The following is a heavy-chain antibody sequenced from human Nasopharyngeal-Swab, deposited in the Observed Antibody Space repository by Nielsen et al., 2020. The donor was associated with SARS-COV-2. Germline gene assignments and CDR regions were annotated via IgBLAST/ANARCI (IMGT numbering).Heavy chain of an antibody. CDR3: AREDWGKLGY. CDR1: GFTFSSYW. CDR2: VKQDGSAI. V-gene: IGHV3-7*04. J-gene: IGHJ4*02. Sequence: GESLKISCAASGFTFSSYWMNWVRLTPMKRLEWVATVKQDGSAIYHVDSLKGRFTISRDNAKNSLYLQMNSLRAGDTAVYYCAREDWGKLGYWGQGTLVTVSS. D-gene: IGHD7-27*01.